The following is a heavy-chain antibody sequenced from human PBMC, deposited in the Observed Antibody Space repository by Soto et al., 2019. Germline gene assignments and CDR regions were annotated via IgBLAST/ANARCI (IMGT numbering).Heavy chain of an antibody. Sequence: VQLVESGGGLVKPGGSRRLSCAASGFTFNNAWMNWVRQAPGKGLEWVGRIDSKTDGGTTDYAAPVKGRFIISRDDAKNTLYLQMNRLKTEDTAVYYCTTTLGYCGSSTCYEDFRHWGQGTLVTVSS. J-gene: IGHJ1*01. V-gene: IGHV3-15*07. CDR1: GFTFNNAW. CDR2: IDSKTDGGTT. CDR3: TTTLGYCGSSTCYEDFRH. D-gene: IGHD2-2*01.